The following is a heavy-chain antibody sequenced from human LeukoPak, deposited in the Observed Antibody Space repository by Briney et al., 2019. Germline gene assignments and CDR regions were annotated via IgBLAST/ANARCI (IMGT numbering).Heavy chain of an antibody. CDR1: GYTFSDYY. J-gene: IGHJ4*02. Sequence: ASVKVSCKASGYTFSDYYMHWVRQAPGQGLEWMGWINPNSGATNYAQTFQGRVAMTRDTSISTAYMELSSLRSADTAVYYCASEGATSSSFDYWGQGTLVTVSS. CDR2: INPNSGAT. CDR3: ASEGATSSSFDY. V-gene: IGHV1-2*02. D-gene: IGHD1-26*01.